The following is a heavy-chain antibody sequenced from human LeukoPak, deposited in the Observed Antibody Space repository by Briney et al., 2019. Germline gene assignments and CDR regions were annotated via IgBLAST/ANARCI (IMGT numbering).Heavy chain of an antibody. CDR1: GASVNSNIYY. D-gene: IGHD5-18*01. CDR3: ARRRFSYGDNDAFDV. V-gene: IGHV4-61*01. Sequence: PSETLSLTCTVSGASVNSNIYYWSWIRQAPGKGLEWIGYIYYSGGTNYSPSLESRVTISVDTSRNQFSLKLRSVTAADTAVYYCARRRFSYGDNDAFDVWGQGTVVTVSS. J-gene: IGHJ3*01. CDR2: IYYSGGT.